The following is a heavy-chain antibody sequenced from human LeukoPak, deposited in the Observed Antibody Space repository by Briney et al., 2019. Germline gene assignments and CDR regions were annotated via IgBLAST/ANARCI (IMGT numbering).Heavy chain of an antibody. CDR3: ARGRPHSSGQYYYYYMDV. J-gene: IGHJ6*03. D-gene: IGHD6-19*01. CDR2: IIPIFGTA. Sequence: GASVKVSCKASGGTFSSYAISWVRQAPGQGLEWMGGIIPIFGTANYAQKLQGRVTITADKSTSTAYMELSSLRSEDTAVYYCARGRPHSSGQYYYYYMDVWGKGTTVTVSS. CDR1: GGTFSSYA. V-gene: IGHV1-69*06.